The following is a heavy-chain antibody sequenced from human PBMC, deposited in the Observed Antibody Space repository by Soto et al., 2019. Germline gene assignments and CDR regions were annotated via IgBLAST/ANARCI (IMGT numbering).Heavy chain of an antibody. CDR2: IHYSGST. CDR1: GVSISSNIYY. V-gene: IGHV4-39*02. Sequence: SETLSLTCTVSGVSISSNIYYWGWIRQPPGKGLEWIGNIHYSGSTYYDSSLKGRVTISRDNAKNTLYLQLNSLRPEDTAVYYCARDFEYWGQGTLVTVSS. CDR3: ARDFEY. J-gene: IGHJ4*02.